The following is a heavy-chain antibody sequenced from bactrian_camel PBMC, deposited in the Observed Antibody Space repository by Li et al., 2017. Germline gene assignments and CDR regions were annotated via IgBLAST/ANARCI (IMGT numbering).Heavy chain of an antibody. J-gene: IGHJ4*01. D-gene: IGHD5*01. Sequence: HVQLVESGGGSVQAGGSLRLSCAASGHTYSNYCMGWFRQAPGKEREGVASIDSDGTTSYADSVKGRFTISQDHARNTLYLQMNNLKPEDTAMYYCAAELGWAGTRLALDEYEYWGQGTQVTVS. CDR1: GHTYSNYC. V-gene: IGHV3S57*01. CDR2: IDSDGTT. CDR3: AAELGWAGTRLALDEYEY.